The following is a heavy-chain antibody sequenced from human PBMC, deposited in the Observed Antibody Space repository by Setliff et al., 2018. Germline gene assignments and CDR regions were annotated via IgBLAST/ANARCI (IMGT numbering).Heavy chain of an antibody. J-gene: IGHJ3*02. CDR2: ITGNGNSL. Sequence: GSLRLSCAASGFTFSTYALSWVRQAPGKGPEWVSTITGNGNSLYYADSVKGRFIVSRDNSKNTMYLQLRSLRADDTAIYYCAKDRKNYYDTSGYPDAFDIWGQGTMVTVS. CDR3: AKDRKNYYDTSGYPDAFDI. D-gene: IGHD3-22*01. V-gene: IGHV3-23*01. CDR1: GFTFSTYA.